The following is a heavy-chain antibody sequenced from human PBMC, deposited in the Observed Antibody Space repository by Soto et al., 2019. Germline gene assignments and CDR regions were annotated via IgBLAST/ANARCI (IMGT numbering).Heavy chain of an antibody. D-gene: IGHD3-10*01. V-gene: IGHV1-8*01. Sequence: ASVKVSCKASGYTFTSYDINWVRQATGQGPEWMGWMNPNSGNTGYAQKFQGRVTMTRNTSISTAYMELSSLRSEDTAVYYCARGLDGSGRTYSYYMDVWGKGTTVTVS. J-gene: IGHJ6*03. CDR3: ARGLDGSGRTYSYYMDV. CDR1: GYTFTSYD. CDR2: MNPNSGNT.